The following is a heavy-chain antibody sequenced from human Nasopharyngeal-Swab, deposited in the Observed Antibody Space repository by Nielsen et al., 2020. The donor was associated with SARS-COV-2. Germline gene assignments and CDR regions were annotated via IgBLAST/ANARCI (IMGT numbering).Heavy chain of an antibody. CDR1: GFTFSSYS. Sequence: GESLKISCAASGFTFSSYSMHWVRQAPGKGLEWVSSISSSSSYIYYADSVKGRFTISRDNAKNSLYLQMNSLRAEDTAVYYCARDPGDSNFDYWGQGTLVTVSS. D-gene: IGHD2-21*02. J-gene: IGHJ4*02. CDR2: ISSSSSYI. CDR3: ARDPGDSNFDY. V-gene: IGHV3-21*01.